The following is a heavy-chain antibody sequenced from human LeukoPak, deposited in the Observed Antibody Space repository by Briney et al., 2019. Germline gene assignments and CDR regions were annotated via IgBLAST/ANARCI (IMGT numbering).Heavy chain of an antibody. J-gene: IGHJ4*02. Sequence: GRSLRLSCAASGFTFSSYAMHWVRQVPGKGLEWVAVISYDGSNKFYADSVKGRFAISRDNSKNTLYLEMNSLRAEDTAVYYCARDPRSSNSLFHFDYWGQGTLATVSS. CDR3: ARDPRSSNSLFHFDY. CDR2: ISYDGSNK. D-gene: IGHD2-2*01. CDR1: GFTFSSYA. V-gene: IGHV3-30*09.